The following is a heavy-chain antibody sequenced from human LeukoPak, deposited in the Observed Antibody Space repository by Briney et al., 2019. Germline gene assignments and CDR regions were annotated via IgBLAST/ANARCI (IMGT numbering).Heavy chain of an antibody. D-gene: IGHD3-22*01. Sequence: GSSVKVSCKASGGTFSSYAISWVRQAPGQGLEWMGRIIPILGIANYAQKFQGRVTITADRSTSTAYMELSSLRSEDTAVYYCARSYYDSSGYYYPDSWGISAAPRGFDYWGQGTLVTVSS. J-gene: IGHJ4*02. CDR1: GGTFSSYA. V-gene: IGHV1-69*04. CDR3: ARSYYDSSGYYYPDSWGISAAPRGFDY. CDR2: IIPILGIA.